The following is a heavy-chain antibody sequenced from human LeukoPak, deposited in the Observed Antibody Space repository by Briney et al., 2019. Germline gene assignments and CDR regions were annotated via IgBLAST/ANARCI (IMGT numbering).Heavy chain of an antibody. CDR1: GFSFSSYA. CDR2: ISGSGGNA. J-gene: IGHJ6*02. Sequence: GGSLRLSCVGSGFSFSSYAMSWDRQAPGKGLEWVSGISGSGGNAYYADSIKGRFTISRDNSKNTLYLQMNSLRAEDTAVYYCAKRYDFWSGSFNYYNMDVWGQGTTVTVSS. CDR3: AKRYDFWSGSFNYYNMDV. V-gene: IGHV3-23*01. D-gene: IGHD3-3*01.